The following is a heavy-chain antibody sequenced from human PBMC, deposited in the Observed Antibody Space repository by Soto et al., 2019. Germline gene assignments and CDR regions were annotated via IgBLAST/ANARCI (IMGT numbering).Heavy chain of an antibody. D-gene: IGHD3-3*01. CDR3: ARDPPEFWTSYWFDP. Sequence: ASVKVSCKTSGYTFNTYGINWVRQAPGQGLELMGWISAYDGKTTYAEKFQGRVTLTTDTSTSTAYMELRSLRSDDTATYYCARDPPEFWTSYWFDPWGQGTPVTVSS. V-gene: IGHV1-18*01. J-gene: IGHJ5*02. CDR2: ISAYDGKT. CDR1: GYTFNTYG.